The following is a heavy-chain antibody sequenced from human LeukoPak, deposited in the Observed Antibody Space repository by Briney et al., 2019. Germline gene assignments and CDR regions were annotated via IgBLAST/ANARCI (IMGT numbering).Heavy chain of an antibody. V-gene: IGHV1-2*02. CDR2: INPNSGGT. D-gene: IGHD6-13*01. CDR3: ARGYSSSWYSGDYFDY. J-gene: IGHJ4*02. Sequence: ASVKVSCKASGYTFTCYYMHWVRQAPGQGLEWMGWINPNSGGTNYAQKFQGRVTMTRDTSISTAYMELSRLRSDDTAVYYCARGYSSSWYSGDYFDYWGQGTLVTVSS. CDR1: GYTFTCYY.